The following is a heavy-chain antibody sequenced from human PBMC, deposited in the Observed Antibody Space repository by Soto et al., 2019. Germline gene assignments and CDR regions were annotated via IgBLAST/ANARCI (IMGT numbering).Heavy chain of an antibody. V-gene: IGHV3-33*01. CDR3: ARDERFLEWTIDH. J-gene: IGHJ4*02. CDR2: IWYDGSHT. Sequence: QVQLVESGGGVVQSGRSLRLSCAASGFTFSSYAMHWVRQAPGKGLEWVAVIWYDGSHTFYADSVKGRFTISRDNSNNTLYLQMYSLRADDTAVYYCARDERFLEWTIDHWGQGTLVTVSS. CDR1: GFTFSSYA. D-gene: IGHD3-3*01.